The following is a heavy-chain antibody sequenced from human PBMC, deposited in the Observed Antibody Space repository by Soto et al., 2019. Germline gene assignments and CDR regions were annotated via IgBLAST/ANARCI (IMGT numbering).Heavy chain of an antibody. CDR2: IKQDGSEK. CDR1: GFTFSSYW. Sequence: PGGSLRLSCAASGFTFSSYWMSWVRQAPGKGLEWVANIKQDGSEKYYVDSVKGRFTISRDNAKNSLYLQMNSLRAEDTAVYYCARDLTKRAYCGGDSYLDDSRAQGNLLPVSS. J-gene: IGHJ1*01. CDR3: ARDLTKRAYCGGDSYLDDS. V-gene: IGHV3-7*03. D-gene: IGHD2-21*02.